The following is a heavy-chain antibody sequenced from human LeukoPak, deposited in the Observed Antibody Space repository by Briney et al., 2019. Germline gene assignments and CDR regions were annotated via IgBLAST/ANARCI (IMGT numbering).Heavy chain of an antibody. Sequence: GGSLRLSCAASEFTFSNHWMSWVRQAPGKGLEWVANVKQDGSEKFYVDSVKGRFTISRDNAKNSLYLQMNSLRPEDTAVYYCARGRPGMGIVIDYWGQGTLVTVS. CDR1: EFTFSNHW. D-gene: IGHD7-27*01. V-gene: IGHV3-7*01. CDR3: ARGRPGMGIVIDY. J-gene: IGHJ4*02. CDR2: VKQDGSEK.